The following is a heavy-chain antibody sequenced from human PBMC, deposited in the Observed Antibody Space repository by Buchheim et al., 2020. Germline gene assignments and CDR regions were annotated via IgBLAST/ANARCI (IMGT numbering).Heavy chain of an antibody. D-gene: IGHD5-24*01. Sequence: EVQLVQSGAEVKKPGESLKISCQGSGYSFSSYWIAWVRQMPGKGLEWMGIIYPGDSDTRYSPSFQGQVTISADKSITNAYLQWSSLKASDTAMYYCARRRMATENYYYYAMDVWGQGTT. CDR2: IYPGDSDT. CDR3: ARRRMATENYYYYAMDV. CDR1: GYSFSSYW. J-gene: IGHJ6*02. V-gene: IGHV5-51*01.